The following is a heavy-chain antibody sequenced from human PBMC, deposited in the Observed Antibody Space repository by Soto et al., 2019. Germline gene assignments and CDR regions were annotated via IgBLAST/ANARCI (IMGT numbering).Heavy chain of an antibody. CDR3: AKGYCSGGSCDSPQYFQH. Sequence: EGSLRLSWASSGFIFSSYAMSWVCQAPGKGLEWVLANSGSGGSTYNADSVKGRFTICRDNSKNTLYLQMNSLRAEDTAVYYCAKGYCSGGSCDSPQYFQHWGQGTLVTVSS. D-gene: IGHD2-15*01. V-gene: IGHV3-23*01. CDR2: NSGSGGST. J-gene: IGHJ1*01. CDR1: GFIFSSYA.